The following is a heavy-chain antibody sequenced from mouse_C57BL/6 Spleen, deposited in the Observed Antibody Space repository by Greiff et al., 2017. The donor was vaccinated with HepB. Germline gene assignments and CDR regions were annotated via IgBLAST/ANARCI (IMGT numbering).Heavy chain of an antibody. J-gene: IGHJ4*01. Sequence: DVMLVESGGGLVKPGGSLKLSCAASGFTFSDYGMHWVRQAPEKGLEWVAYISSGSSTIYYADTVKGRFTISRDNAKNTLFLQMTSLRSEDTAMYYCARPGDYDPSYAMDYWGQGTSVTVSS. CDR3: ARPGDYDPSYAMDY. CDR1: GFTFSDYG. CDR2: ISSGSSTI. D-gene: IGHD2-4*01. V-gene: IGHV5-17*01.